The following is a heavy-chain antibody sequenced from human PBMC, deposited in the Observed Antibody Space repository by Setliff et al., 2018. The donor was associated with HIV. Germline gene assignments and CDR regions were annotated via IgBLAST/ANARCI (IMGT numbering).Heavy chain of an antibody. CDR2: IYTSGGT. J-gene: IGHJ4*02. CDR1: GGSISTGGYY. V-gene: IGHV4-31*03. Sequence: SETLSLTCTVSGGSISTGGYYWSWIRQHPGKGLEWIGYIYTSGGTYYNPSLKSRMTMSIDTSKNQFSLKLNSVTAADTAVYFCARASRWGSIPFDYWGQGTLVTVSS. D-gene: IGHD2-21*01. CDR3: ARASRWGSIPFDY.